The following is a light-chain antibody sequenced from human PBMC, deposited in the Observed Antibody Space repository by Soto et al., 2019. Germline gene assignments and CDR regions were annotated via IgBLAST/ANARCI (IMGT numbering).Light chain of an antibody. V-gene: IGKV3-15*01. CDR1: QSVRSN. CDR3: QQYNNWPPWT. J-gene: IGKJ2*02. CDR2: GAS. Sequence: EILMTQSPATLSMSPGERATLSCRASQSVRSNLAWYQQKPGQGPRLLISGASTRANGIPDRFSGSGSGTEFTLTISSLQSEDSAVYYCQQYNNWPPWTFGQGTKLEIK.